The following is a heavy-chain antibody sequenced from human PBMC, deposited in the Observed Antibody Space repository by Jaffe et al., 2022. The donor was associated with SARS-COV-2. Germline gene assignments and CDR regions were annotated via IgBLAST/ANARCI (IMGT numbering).Heavy chain of an antibody. CDR2: ISWNSGSI. V-gene: IGHV3-9*01. J-gene: IGHJ3*02. CDR1: GFTFDDYA. Sequence: EVQLVESGGGLVQPGRSLRLSCAASGFTFDDYAMHWVRQAPGKGLEWVSGISWNSGSIGYADSVKGRFTISRDNAKNSLYLQMNSLRAEDTALYYCAKALVTAIPEDAFDIWGQGTMVTVSS. CDR3: AKALVTAIPEDAFDI. D-gene: IGHD2-21*02.